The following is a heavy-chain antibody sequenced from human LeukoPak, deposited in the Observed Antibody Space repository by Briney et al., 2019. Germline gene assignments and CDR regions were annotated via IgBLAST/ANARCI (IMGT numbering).Heavy chain of an antibody. CDR2: ISAYNGNT. V-gene: IGHV1-18*01. Sequence: EASVKVSCKASGYTFTSYGISWVRQAPGQGLEWMGWISAYNGNTNYAQKLQGRVTMTTDTATSTAYMELRSLRSDDTAVYYCARETYYYDSSGSKIGGLGAFDIWGQGTMVTVSS. J-gene: IGHJ3*02. CDR1: GYTFTSYG. D-gene: IGHD3-22*01. CDR3: ARETYYYDSSGSKIGGLGAFDI.